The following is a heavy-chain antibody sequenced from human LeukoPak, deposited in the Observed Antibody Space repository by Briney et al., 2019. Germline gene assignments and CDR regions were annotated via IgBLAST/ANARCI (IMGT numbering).Heavy chain of an antibody. Sequence: ASVKVSCKASGYTFTGYYMHWARQAPGQGLEWMGWINPNSGGTNYAQKFQGRVTMTRDTSISTAYMELSRLRSDDTAVYYCAREKVATMDIDYWGQGTLVTVSS. CDR1: GYTFTGYY. CDR2: INPNSGGT. V-gene: IGHV1-2*02. CDR3: AREKVATMDIDY. D-gene: IGHD5-12*01. J-gene: IGHJ4*02.